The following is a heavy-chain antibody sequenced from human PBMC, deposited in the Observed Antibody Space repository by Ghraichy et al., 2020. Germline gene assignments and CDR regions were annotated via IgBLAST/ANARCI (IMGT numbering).Heavy chain of an antibody. D-gene: IGHD3-22*01. CDR1: GGSISSYY. J-gene: IGHJ6*02. Sequence: SETLSLTCTVSGGSISSYYWSWIRQPPGKGLEWIGYIYYSGSTNYNPSLKSRVTISVDTSKNQFSLKLSSVTAADTAVYYCARAPYYYDSSAPDVWGQGTTVTVSS. CDR3: ARAPYYYDSSAPDV. V-gene: IGHV4-59*01. CDR2: IYYSGST.